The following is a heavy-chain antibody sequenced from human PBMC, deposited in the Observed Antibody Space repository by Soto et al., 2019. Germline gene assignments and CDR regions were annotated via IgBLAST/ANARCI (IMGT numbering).Heavy chain of an antibody. CDR2: IYYSGNT. V-gene: IGHV4-59*01. D-gene: IGHD3-22*01. CDR3: ARDWHYYDSSGYPRVYGMDV. Sequence: SETPSLTCTVSGGSLSPYYWSWIRQPPGKGLDWIGYIYYSGNTEYNPSLKSRVTISVDTSKNQFSLKLSSVTAADTAVYYCARDWHYYDSSGYPRVYGMDVWGQGTTVTVSS. J-gene: IGHJ6*02. CDR1: GGSLSPYY.